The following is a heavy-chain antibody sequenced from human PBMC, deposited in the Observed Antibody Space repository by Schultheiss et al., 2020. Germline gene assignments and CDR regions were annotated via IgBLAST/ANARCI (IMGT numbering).Heavy chain of an antibody. D-gene: IGHD3-3*01. V-gene: IGHV4-34*01. Sequence: SETLSLTCAVYGGSFSGYYWSWIRQPPGKGLEWIGEINHSGSTNYNPSLKSRVTISVDTSKNQFSLQLNSVTAADTAVYYCARTQGAIFGVVIKGWFDPWGQGTLVTVSS. CDR1: GGSFSGYY. CDR3: ARTQGAIFGVVIKGWFDP. J-gene: IGHJ5*02. CDR2: INHSGST.